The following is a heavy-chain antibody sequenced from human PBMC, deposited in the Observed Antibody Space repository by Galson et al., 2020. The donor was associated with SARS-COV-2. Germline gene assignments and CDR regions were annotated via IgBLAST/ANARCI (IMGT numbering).Heavy chain of an antibody. V-gene: IGHV4-38-2*02. Sequence: SETLSLTCTVSGYSISSGYFWGWIRRPPGKGLEWIGSLYHSGSTYYNPSLKSRVTISVDTSKNQFSLRLSSVTAADTAVYYCAREFQGGYYDTSGRPLGWDFDLWGLGTLVTVSS. CDR3: AREFQGGYYDTSGRPLGWDFDL. D-gene: IGHD3-22*01. CDR1: GYSISSGYF. CDR2: LYHSGST. J-gene: IGHJ2*01.